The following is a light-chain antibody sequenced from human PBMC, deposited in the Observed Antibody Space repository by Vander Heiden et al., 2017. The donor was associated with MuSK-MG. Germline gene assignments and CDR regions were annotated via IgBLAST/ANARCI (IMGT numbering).Light chain of an antibody. Sequence: SYVLPRPPPVSVAPGPTARSTCGGNNIGSKSVHWYQQKPGQAPVLVVYDDSDRPSGIPERFSGANSGNTATLTSSRVDAGDEADYYCQGWDSSRDHPYVFGIGTKVTVL. CDR2: DDS. V-gene: IGLV3-21*02. CDR3: QGWDSSRDHPYV. CDR1: NIGSKS. J-gene: IGLJ1*01.